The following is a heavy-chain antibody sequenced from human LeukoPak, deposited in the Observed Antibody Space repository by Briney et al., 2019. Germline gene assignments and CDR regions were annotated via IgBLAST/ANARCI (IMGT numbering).Heavy chain of an antibody. CDR1: GYTFTGQY. J-gene: IGHJ4*02. CDR3: ASYPRYTSSPPFDY. CDR2: INPNTGGT. Sequence: ASVKVSCKASGYTFTGQYIHWVRQAPGQGPELMGWINPNTGGTNYAQKFQGRVTMTRDTAISTAYMELNRLTSDDTAVYFCASYPRYTSSPPFDYWGQGTLVTVSS. V-gene: IGHV1-2*02. D-gene: IGHD1-1*01.